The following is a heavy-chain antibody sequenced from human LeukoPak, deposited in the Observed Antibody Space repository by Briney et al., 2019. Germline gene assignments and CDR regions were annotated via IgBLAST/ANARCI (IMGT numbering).Heavy chain of an antibody. D-gene: IGHD1-14*01. CDR3: WQRAITPFNFDY. J-gene: IGHJ4*02. CDR1: GFTFDDYG. CDR2: INWNGGST. V-gene: IGHV3-20*04. Sequence: GGSLRLSCAASGFTFDDYGMSWVRQAPGEGLEWVSGINWNGGSTGYADSVKGRFTISRDNAKNSLYLQMNSLRADDTALYYFWQRAITPFNFDYWGQGTLVTVSS.